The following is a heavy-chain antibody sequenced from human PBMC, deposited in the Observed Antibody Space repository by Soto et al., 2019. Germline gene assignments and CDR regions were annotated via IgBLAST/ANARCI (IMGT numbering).Heavy chain of an antibody. J-gene: IGHJ6*02. Sequence: GGSLRLSCAASGFTFSSYAMSWVRQAPGKGLEWVSAISGSGGSTYYADSVKGRFTISRDNSKNTLYLQMNSLRAEDTAVYYCAKAPPGPSYYCYGMDVWGQGTTVTVSS. CDR2: ISGSGGST. V-gene: IGHV3-23*01. CDR1: GFTFSSYA. CDR3: AKAPPGPSYYCYGMDV.